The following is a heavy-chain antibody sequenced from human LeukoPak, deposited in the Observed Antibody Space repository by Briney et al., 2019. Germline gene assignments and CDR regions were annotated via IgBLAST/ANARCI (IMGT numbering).Heavy chain of an antibody. Sequence: AGGSLRLSCAASGFTFSSYGMHWVRQAPGKGLEWVAVIWYDGSNKYYADSVKGRFTISRDSSKNTLYLQMNSLRAEDTAVYYCARDLRAAAYYYGMDVWGQGTTVTVSS. CDR2: IWYDGSNK. CDR3: ARDLRAAAYYYGMDV. V-gene: IGHV3-33*01. CDR1: GFTFSSYG. D-gene: IGHD2-2*01. J-gene: IGHJ6*02.